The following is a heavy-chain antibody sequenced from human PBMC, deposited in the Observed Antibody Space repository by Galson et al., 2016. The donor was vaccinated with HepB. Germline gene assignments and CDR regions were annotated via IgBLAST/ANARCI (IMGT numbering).Heavy chain of an antibody. CDR1: GFTFSIYD. CDR2: IGTAGNT. Sequence: SLRLSCAASGFTFSIYDMHWVRQAPGSGLEWVSVIGTAGNTYYAASAKGRFTISREDAKNSLFLQMNSLTVGDTAVYYCARDGGYSGYDAYGLDVWGKGTTVTVSS. D-gene: IGHD5-12*01. J-gene: IGHJ6*04. CDR3: ARDGGYSGYDAYGLDV. V-gene: IGHV3-13*01.